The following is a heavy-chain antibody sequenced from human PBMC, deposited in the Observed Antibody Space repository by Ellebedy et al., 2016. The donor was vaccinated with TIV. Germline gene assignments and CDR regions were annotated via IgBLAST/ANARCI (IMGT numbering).Heavy chain of an antibody. CDR3: ASGYSGGWYGIDQ. Sequence: GESLKISCTASGFTFSSYGMHWVRQAPGKGLEWVAVIWYDGSNKYYAESVKGRFTISRDNAKNSMYLQMNSLRDEDTAVYYCASGYSGGWYGIDQWGQGTLVTVSS. CDR2: IWYDGSNK. V-gene: IGHV3-33*01. J-gene: IGHJ4*02. D-gene: IGHD6-19*01. CDR1: GFTFSSYG.